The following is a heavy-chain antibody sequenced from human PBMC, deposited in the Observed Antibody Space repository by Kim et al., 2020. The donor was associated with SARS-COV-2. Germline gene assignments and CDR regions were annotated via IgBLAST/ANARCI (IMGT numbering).Heavy chain of an antibody. CDR1: GDTFISHS. V-gene: IGHV1-46*01. CDR2: INPSVRYT. Sequence: ASVKVSCKASGDTFISHSIHWVRQAPGQGLEWMGRINPSVRYTTYAQNFQGRVSMTWDTSTSTVYMDLSSLRSEDTAIYYCATRVRDDMEVWGQGTTVIVSS. J-gene: IGHJ6*02. CDR3: ATRVRDDMEV. D-gene: IGHD6-13*01.